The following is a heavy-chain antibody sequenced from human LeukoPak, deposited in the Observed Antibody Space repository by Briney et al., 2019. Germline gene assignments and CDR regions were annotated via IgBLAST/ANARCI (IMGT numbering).Heavy chain of an antibody. CDR3: ARVALITIHENDAFDI. CDR2: IYSSGNT. Sequence: PSQTLSLTCTVSGGSISSGGYYWSWIRQPAGKGLEWIGHIYSSGNTKYNPSLKSRLTMSIDSSKNQFSLILTSVTAADTAVYYCARVALITIHENDAFDIWGQGTVVTVSS. J-gene: IGHJ3*02. V-gene: IGHV4-61*09. D-gene: IGHD3-3*01. CDR1: GGSISSGGYY.